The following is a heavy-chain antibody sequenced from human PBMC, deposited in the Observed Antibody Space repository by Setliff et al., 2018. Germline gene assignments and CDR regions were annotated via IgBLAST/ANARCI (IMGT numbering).Heavy chain of an antibody. D-gene: IGHD3-3*01. J-gene: IGHJ6*02. CDR2: ISGSGVST. CDR3: AKVNNRFWSGYYPYYYGMDV. V-gene: IGHV3-23*01. CDR1: GFTFSSYA. Sequence: PGGSLRLSCAASGFTFSSYAMSWVRRAPGKGLEWVSAISGSGVSTYYADSVKGRFTISRDNSKNTLYLQMNSLRAEDTAVDYCAKVNNRFWSGYYPYYYGMDVWGQGTTVTVSS.